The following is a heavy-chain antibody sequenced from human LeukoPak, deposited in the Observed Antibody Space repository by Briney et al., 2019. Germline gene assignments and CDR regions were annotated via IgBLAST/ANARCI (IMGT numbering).Heavy chain of an antibody. Sequence: ASVKVSCKASGYILTSYHMHWVRQAPGQGLEWMGWMNPNSGNTGYAQKFQGRVTMTRNTSISTAYMELSSLRSEDTAVYYCARGREGGSSDYWGQGTLVTVSS. CDR1: GYILTSYH. CDR2: MNPNSGNT. D-gene: IGHD2-15*01. J-gene: IGHJ4*02. CDR3: ARGREGGSSDY. V-gene: IGHV1-8*02.